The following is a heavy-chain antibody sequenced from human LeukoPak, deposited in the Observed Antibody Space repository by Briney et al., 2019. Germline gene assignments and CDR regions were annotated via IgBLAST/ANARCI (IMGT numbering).Heavy chain of an antibody. CDR2: IYTSGST. Sequence: SSETLSLTCTVSGGSISSYYWSWIRQPAGKGLEWIGRIYTSGSTNYNPSLKSRVTMSVDTSKNQFSLKLSSVTAADTAAYYCARDRGTYYYDSSGFDYWGQGTLVTVSS. V-gene: IGHV4-4*07. CDR1: GGSISSYY. D-gene: IGHD3-22*01. J-gene: IGHJ4*02. CDR3: ARDRGTYYYDSSGFDY.